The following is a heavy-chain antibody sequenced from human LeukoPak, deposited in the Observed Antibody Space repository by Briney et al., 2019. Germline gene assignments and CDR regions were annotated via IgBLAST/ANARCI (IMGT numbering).Heavy chain of an antibody. J-gene: IGHJ4*02. V-gene: IGHV3-21*01. CDR1: GFTFSSYS. CDR3: ARVALAVAGFDY. CDR2: ISSSSSYI. Sequence: GGSLRLSCAASGFTFSSYSMNWVRQAPGKGPEWVSSISSSSSYIYYADPVKGRFTISRDNAKNSLYLQMNSLRAEDTAVYYCARVALAVAGFDYWGQGTLVTVSS. D-gene: IGHD6-19*01.